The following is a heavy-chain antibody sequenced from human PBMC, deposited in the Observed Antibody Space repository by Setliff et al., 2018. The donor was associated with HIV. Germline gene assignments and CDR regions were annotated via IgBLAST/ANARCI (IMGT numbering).Heavy chain of an antibody. CDR2: IRYDGSNK. CDR3: ARPYSTSSWFFDY. D-gene: IGHD6-6*01. J-gene: IGHJ4*02. V-gene: IGHV3-30*02. CDR1: GFTFRSYG. Sequence: PGGSLRLSCAVSGFTFRSYGMHWVRQAPDKGLEWVTFIRYDGSNKYYADSVKGRFTISRDNSKNTLYLEMNSLRAEDTAVYYCARPYSTSSWFFDYWGQGTLVTVSS.